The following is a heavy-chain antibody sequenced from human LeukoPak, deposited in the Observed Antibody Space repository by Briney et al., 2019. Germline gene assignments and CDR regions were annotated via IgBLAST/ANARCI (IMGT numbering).Heavy chain of an antibody. Sequence: PSETLSLTCAVSGYSISSGYYWGWIRQPPGKGLEWIGSIYHSGSTYYNPSLKSRVTISVDTSKNQFSLKLSSVTAADTAVYYCARLNGGRLVFDYWGQGTLVTVSS. J-gene: IGHJ4*02. CDR3: ARLNGGRLVFDY. D-gene: IGHD6-25*01. V-gene: IGHV4-38-2*01. CDR1: GYSISSGYY. CDR2: IYHSGST.